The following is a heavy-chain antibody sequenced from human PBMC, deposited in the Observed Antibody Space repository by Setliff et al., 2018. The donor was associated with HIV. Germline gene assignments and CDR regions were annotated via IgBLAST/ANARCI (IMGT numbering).Heavy chain of an antibody. CDR2: ISSSSSYI. CDR1: GFTFSSYS. V-gene: IGHV3-21*06. D-gene: IGHD1-26*01. CDR3: ARDLVGATADF. J-gene: IGHJ4*02. Sequence: LRLSCAASGFTFSSYSMNWVRQVPGKGLEWVSSISSSSSYIYYADSVKGRFTISRDNAKNSLYLQMNSLRAEDTAVYYCARDLVGATADFWGQGTLVTVSS.